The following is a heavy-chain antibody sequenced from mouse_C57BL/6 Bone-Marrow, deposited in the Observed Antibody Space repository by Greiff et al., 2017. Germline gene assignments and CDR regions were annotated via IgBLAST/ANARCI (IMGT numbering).Heavy chain of an antibody. D-gene: IGHD2-3*01. V-gene: IGHV1-61*01. CDR2: IYPSDRET. Sequence: QVQLQQPGAELVRPGSSVKLSCKASGYTFNSYWMDWVKQRPEQGLEWICNIYPSDRETNYNQKFKAKATLNLYKSSSKAYMQLSSLTSEDSAVYYCASYDGYYGFDYWGQGTTLTVSS. CDR1: GYTFNSYW. J-gene: IGHJ2*01. CDR3: ASYDGYYGFDY.